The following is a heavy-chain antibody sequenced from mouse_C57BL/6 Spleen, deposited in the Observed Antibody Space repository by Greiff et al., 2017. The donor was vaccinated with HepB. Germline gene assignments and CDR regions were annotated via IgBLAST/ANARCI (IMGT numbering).Heavy chain of an antibody. Sequence: QVQLQQPGTELVKPGASVKLSCKASGYTFTSYWMHWVKQRPGQGLEWIENINPSNGGTNYNEKLKSKATLTVDKSSSTAYMQLSSLTSEDSAVYYCARREGYDYDLYAMDYWGQGTSVTFSS. CDR2: INPSNGGT. J-gene: IGHJ4*01. V-gene: IGHV1-53*01. CDR3: ARREGYDYDLYAMDY. CDR1: GYTFTSYW. D-gene: IGHD2-4*01.